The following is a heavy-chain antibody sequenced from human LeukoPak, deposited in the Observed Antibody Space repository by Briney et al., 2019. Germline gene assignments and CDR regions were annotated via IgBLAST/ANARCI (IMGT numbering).Heavy chain of an antibody. Sequence: PGRSLRLSCAASGFTFSSYAIHWVRQAPGKGLEWVAVIWYDGTNKYYGDSVKGRFTISRDNAKNTLYLQVNSLRAEDTAMYYCAGNILFAFDIWGQGTMVTVSS. CDR1: GFTFSSYA. V-gene: IGHV3-33*08. CDR3: AGNILFAFDI. CDR2: IWYDGTNK. J-gene: IGHJ3*02.